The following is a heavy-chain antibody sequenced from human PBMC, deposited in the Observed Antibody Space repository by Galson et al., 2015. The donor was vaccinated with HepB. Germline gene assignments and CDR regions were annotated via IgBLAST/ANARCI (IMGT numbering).Heavy chain of an antibody. CDR2: ISAYNGNT. D-gene: IGHD3-10*01. V-gene: IGHV1-18*04. CDR1: GYTFTSYG. J-gene: IGHJ6*02. CDR3: ARDSPTMVRGVIIRYYYGMDV. Sequence: SVKVSCKTSGYTFTSYGISWVRQAPGQGLEWMGWISAYNGNTNYAQKLQGRVTMTTDTSTSTAYMELRSLRSDDTAVYYCARDSPTMVRGVIIRYYYGMDVWGQGTTVTVSS.